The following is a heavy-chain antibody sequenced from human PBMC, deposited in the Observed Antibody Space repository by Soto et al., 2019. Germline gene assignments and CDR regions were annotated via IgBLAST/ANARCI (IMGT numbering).Heavy chain of an antibody. CDR2: IHHSGGT. V-gene: IGHV4-38-2*01. D-gene: IGHD3-10*01. Sequence: SETLSLTCAVSGYSISSGYYWGWIRQPPGKGLEWIGNIHHSGGTHSNPSLKSRVTISVDTSKNQFSLKLSSVTAADTAVYYCASAPYRGSWFGELYYYYYGMDVWGQGTTVTVSS. J-gene: IGHJ6*02. CDR1: GYSISSGYY. CDR3: ASAPYRGSWFGELYYYYYGMDV.